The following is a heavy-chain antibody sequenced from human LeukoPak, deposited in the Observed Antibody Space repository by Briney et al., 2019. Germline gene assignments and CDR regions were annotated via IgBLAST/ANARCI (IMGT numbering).Heavy chain of an antibody. Sequence: ASVKVSCKASGYTFTGYYMHWVRQAPGQGLEWMGWINPNSGGTNYAQKFQGSVTMTRDTSISTAYMELSRLRSDDTAVYYCARYYYGSGREAFDIWGQGTMVTVSS. D-gene: IGHD3-10*01. CDR3: ARYYYGSGREAFDI. J-gene: IGHJ3*02. CDR2: INPNSGGT. V-gene: IGHV1-2*02. CDR1: GYTFTGYY.